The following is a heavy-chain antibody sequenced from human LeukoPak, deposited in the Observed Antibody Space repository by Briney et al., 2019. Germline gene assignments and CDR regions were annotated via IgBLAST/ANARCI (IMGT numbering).Heavy chain of an antibody. J-gene: IGHJ4*02. CDR3: AKGSAYSSGWYDY. D-gene: IGHD6-19*01. Sequence: PGGSLRLSCAASGFTFSSYAMSWVRQAPGKGLEWVSAISGSGGSTYYADSVKGWFTISRDNSKNTLYLQMNSLRAEDTAVYYCAKGSAYSSGWYDYWGQGTLVTVSS. CDR1: GFTFSSYA. V-gene: IGHV3-23*01. CDR2: ISGSGGST.